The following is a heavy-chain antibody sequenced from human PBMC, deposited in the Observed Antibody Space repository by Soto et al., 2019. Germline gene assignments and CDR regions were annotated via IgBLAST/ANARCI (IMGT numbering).Heavy chain of an antibody. CDR3: ARHYSNYDAPDAFDI. CDR1: GGTFSSYT. V-gene: IGHV1-69*02. J-gene: IGHJ3*02. CDR2: IIPILGIA. D-gene: IGHD4-4*01. Sequence: SVKVSCKASGGTFSSYTISWVRQAPGQGLEWMGRIIPILGIANYAQKFQGRVTITADKSTSTAYMELSSLRSEDTAVYYCARHYSNYDAPDAFDIWGQGTMVTVSS.